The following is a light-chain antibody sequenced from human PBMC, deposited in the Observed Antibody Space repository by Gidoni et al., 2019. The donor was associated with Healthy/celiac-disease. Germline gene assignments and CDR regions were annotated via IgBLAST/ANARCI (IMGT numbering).Light chain of an antibody. CDR3: QQYNSDLLT. Sequence: DIQMTQSPSTLSASVGDRVTITCRASQSISSWLAWYQQKPGKAPKLLIYKASSLESGGPSRFSGSGSGTEFTLTISSLQPDDFATYYCQQYNSDLLTFGGGTKVEIK. CDR2: KAS. J-gene: IGKJ4*01. CDR1: QSISSW. V-gene: IGKV1-5*03.